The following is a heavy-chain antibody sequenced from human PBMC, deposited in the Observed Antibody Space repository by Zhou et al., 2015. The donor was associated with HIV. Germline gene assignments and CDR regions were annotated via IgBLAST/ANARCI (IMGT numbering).Heavy chain of an antibody. J-gene: IGHJ4*02. D-gene: IGHD1-1*01. CDR3: ARDIQTWGTAGDY. CDR2: INPNSGAT. CDR1: GYSFTDYY. Sequence: QVQLVQSGAEVKKPGASVKVSCKASGYSFTDYYMHWVRQAPGQGLEWMGWINPNSGATNYAQKFQGRVTMTSDTSISTAYMELSRLTSDDTAVYYCARDIQTWGTAGDYWGQGTLVTVSS. V-gene: IGHV1-2*02.